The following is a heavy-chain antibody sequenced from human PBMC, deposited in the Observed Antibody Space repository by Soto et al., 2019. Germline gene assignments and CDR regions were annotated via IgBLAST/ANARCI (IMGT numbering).Heavy chain of an antibody. J-gene: IGHJ6*02. CDR2: IIPIFGTA. D-gene: IGHD2-8*01. Sequence: SVKVSCKASGGTFSSYAISWVRQAPGQGLEWMGGIIPIFGTANYAQKFQGRVTITADESTSTAYMELSSLRSEDTAVYYCARECTNGRCIPIDYGMDGWGQGNTGHRLL. CDR1: GGTFSSYA. V-gene: IGHV1-69*13. CDR3: ARECTNGRCIPIDYGMDG.